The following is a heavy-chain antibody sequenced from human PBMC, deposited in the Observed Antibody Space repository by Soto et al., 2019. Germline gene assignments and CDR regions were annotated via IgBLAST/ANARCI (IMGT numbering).Heavy chain of an antibody. D-gene: IGHD2-21*02. CDR1: GGSISSYY. CDR3: ARDRAYCGGDCYSLDY. V-gene: IGHV4-4*07. Sequence: ASETLSLTCTVSGGSISSYYWSWIRQPAGKGLEWIGRIYTSGSTNYNPSLKSRVTMSVDTSKNQFSLKLSSVTAADAAVYYCARDRAYCGGDCYSLDYWGQGTLVTVSS. CDR2: IYTSGST. J-gene: IGHJ4*02.